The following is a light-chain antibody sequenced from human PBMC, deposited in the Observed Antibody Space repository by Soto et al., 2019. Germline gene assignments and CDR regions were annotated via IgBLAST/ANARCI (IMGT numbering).Light chain of an antibody. CDR1: SSNVGVNF. Sequence: QSALAQPPSASGTPGQRVTISCSGSSSNVGVNFVYWYQHLPGTAPKLLIYRNDQRPSGVPDRFSGSKSGTPSSLAISGLRYEDEADYYCAAWDDSLRGRVFGTGTKVTVL. J-gene: IGLJ1*01. CDR3: AAWDDSLRGRV. V-gene: IGLV1-47*01. CDR2: RND.